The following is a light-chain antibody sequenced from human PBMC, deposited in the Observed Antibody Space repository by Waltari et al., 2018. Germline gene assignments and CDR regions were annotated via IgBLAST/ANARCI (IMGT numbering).Light chain of an antibody. V-gene: IGKV2-28*01. CDR2: LGY. J-gene: IGKJ4*01. CDR3: VRALQTPLT. CDR1: QSLLHRNGYNN. Sequence: DLVMTQSPLSLPATPGERAYICCRSRQSLLHRNGYNNLVRYIQKSGQSPLLLMYLGYSRCGGVPYRFSGDASCTDFTLEISRVEAGGVGVYYCVRALQTPLTVGGGTKVEIK.